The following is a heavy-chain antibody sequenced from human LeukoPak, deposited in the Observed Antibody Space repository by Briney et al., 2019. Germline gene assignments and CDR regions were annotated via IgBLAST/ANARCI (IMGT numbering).Heavy chain of an antibody. V-gene: IGHV3-23*05. Sequence: GGPLRLSCAASGFTFSSYAMGWVRQAPGKGLEWVSTIDGRGSSTFSADSVQGRFTISRDNSKSTLCLQMNSLRAEDTAVYYCAKQLGYCSDGSCYFPYWGQGTLVTVSS. CDR2: IDGRGSST. J-gene: IGHJ4*02. D-gene: IGHD2-15*01. CDR3: AKQLGYCSDGSCYFPY. CDR1: GFTFSSYA.